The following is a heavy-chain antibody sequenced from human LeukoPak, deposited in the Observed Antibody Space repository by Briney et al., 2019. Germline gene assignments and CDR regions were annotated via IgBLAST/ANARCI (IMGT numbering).Heavy chain of an antibody. J-gene: IGHJ5*02. D-gene: IGHD1-1*01. CDR3: AREVGSLQLNLPNWFDP. V-gene: IGHV4-30-2*01. CDR1: GGSISSGGYY. CDR2: IYHSGST. Sequence: PSQTLSLTCTVSGGSISSGGYYWSWIRQPPGRGLEWIGYIYHSGSTYYNPSLKSRVTISVDRSKNQFSLKLSSVTAADTAVYYCAREVGSLQLNLPNWFDPWDQGTLVTVSS.